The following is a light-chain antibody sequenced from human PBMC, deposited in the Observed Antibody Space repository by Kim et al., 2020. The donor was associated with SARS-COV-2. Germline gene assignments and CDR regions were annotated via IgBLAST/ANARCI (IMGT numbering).Light chain of an antibody. CDR2: GVS. CDR1: QSVSSTY. CDR3: HQYGDSPS. V-gene: IGKV3-20*01. Sequence: LSPGERATLSCRASQSVSSTYLAWYQQRPGQAHRLLFYGVSSRATGIPHRFSGSGSGTDFTLTISGLEPEDFAVYYCHQYGDSPSFGQGTRLEIK. J-gene: IGKJ5*01.